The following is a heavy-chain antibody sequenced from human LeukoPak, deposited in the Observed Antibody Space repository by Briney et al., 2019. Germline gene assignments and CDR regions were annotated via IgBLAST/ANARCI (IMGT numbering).Heavy chain of an antibody. D-gene: IGHD2-21*02. V-gene: IGHV1-46*01. CDR2: INPSGGST. Sequence: EASVTVSCKASGYTFTSYYIHWVRQAPGQGLEWMGIINPSGGSTTYAQKFQGRVTMTRDTSTNTVYMELSSLRSEDMAVYYCVRDCGGDCLYGMDVWGQGTTVTVSS. J-gene: IGHJ6*02. CDR3: VRDCGGDCLYGMDV. CDR1: GYTFTSYY.